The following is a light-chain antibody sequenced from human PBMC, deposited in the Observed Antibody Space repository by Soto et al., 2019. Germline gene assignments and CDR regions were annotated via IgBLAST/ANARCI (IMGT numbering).Light chain of an antibody. CDR2: DAS. CDR1: HDIKNY. J-gene: IGKJ2*02. CDR3: QQFDSVPCT. Sequence: IQMTQSPCSLSASVGDRVTITCQASHDIKNYLIWYQQKAGRAPKLLIYDASSLGAGVSSRFSGSGSGTHFTLTITSLQPEDIATYYCQQFDSVPCTFGQGTKLEIK. V-gene: IGKV1-33*01.